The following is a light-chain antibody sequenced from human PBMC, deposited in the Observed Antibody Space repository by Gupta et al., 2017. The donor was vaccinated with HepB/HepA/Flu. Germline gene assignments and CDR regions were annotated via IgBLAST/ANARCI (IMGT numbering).Light chain of an antibody. CDR1: NIGSKS. CDR3: QVWDSSSDPVV. J-gene: IGLJ2*01. Sequence: SYVLTQPPSVSVAPGKTARITCGGNNIGSKSVHWYQQKPGQAPVLVIYYDSDRPSGIPERFSGSNSGNTATLTISRVEAGDEADYYCQVWDSSSDPVVFAGGTKLTVL. V-gene: IGLV3-21*04. CDR2: YDS.